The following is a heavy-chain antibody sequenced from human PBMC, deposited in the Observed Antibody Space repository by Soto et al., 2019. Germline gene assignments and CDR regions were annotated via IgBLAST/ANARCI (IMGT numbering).Heavy chain of an antibody. Sequence: QVQLVQSGAEEKKPGASVKVSCKASGYTFTNYAMHWVRQAPGQRLERMGWINAGNGNTKYSQKFQGRVTITRDTSASTAYMELSSLRSEDTAVYDCARVSGYYLLDYWGQGTLVTVSS. CDR3: ARVSGYYLLDY. J-gene: IGHJ4*02. V-gene: IGHV1-3*05. CDR2: INAGNGNT. CDR1: GYTFTNYA. D-gene: IGHD5-12*01.